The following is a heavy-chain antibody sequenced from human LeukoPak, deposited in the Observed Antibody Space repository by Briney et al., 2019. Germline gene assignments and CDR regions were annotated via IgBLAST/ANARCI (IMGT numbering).Heavy chain of an antibody. J-gene: IGHJ2*01. CDR2: INDDGGST. Sequence: GGSLRLSCAASGFTFSSYWMSWVRQAPGKGLVWVSRINDDGGSTSYADSVRGRFTISRDNAKNTLYLQMNSPRAEDTAVYYCARTGPTYWYFDLWGRGTLVTVSS. D-gene: IGHD3-10*01. CDR3: ARTGPTYWYFDL. V-gene: IGHV3-74*01. CDR1: GFTFSSYW.